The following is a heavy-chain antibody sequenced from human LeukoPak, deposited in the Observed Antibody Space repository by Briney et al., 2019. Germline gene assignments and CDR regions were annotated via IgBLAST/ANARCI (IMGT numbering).Heavy chain of an antibody. CDR2: ISSSSTI. Sequence: GGSLRLSCAASGFTFSSYSMNWVRQAPGKGLEWVSYISSSSTIYYADSVKGRFTISRDNAKNSLYLQMNSLRAEDTAVYYCARGSNFYDFWSGYYSRQYYYYGMDVWGQGTTVTVSS. D-gene: IGHD3-3*01. J-gene: IGHJ6*02. CDR1: GFTFSSYS. V-gene: IGHV3-48*01. CDR3: ARGSNFYDFWSGYYSRQYYYYGMDV.